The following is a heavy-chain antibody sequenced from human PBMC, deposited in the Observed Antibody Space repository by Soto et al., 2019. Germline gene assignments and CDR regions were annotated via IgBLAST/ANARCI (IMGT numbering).Heavy chain of an antibody. V-gene: IGHV3-30*18. J-gene: IGHJ6*02. D-gene: IGHD6-6*01. CDR1: GFTFSSYG. CDR3: AKIQLVGGVSDPDV. CDR2: ISYDGSNK. Sequence: GGSLRLSCAASGFTFSSYGMHWVRQAPGKGLEWVAVISYDGSNKYYADSVKGRFTISRDNSKNTLYLQMNSLRAEDTAVYYCAKIQLVGGVSDPDVWGQGTTVTVSS.